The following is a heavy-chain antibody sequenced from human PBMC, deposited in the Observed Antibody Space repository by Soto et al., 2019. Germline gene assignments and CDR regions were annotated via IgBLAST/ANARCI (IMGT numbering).Heavy chain of an antibody. V-gene: IGHV3-74*03. CDR3: AVDLGRPDY. CDR2: LSRDGFGA. Sequence: DLEESGGGSVQPGGSLRLSCAAAGFSLSPYWMHWGRHAPGMGLEWGSRLSRDGFGAAYAASGKGPFFISRDIARNTLLLQMNSLRADDTALYYCAVDLGRPDYWGRGTTVIFSS. D-gene: IGHD3-3*01. J-gene: IGHJ4*02. CDR1: GFSLSPYW.